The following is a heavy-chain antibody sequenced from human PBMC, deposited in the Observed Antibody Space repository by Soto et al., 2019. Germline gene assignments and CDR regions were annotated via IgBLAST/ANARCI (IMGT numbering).Heavy chain of an antibody. Sequence: GGSLRLSCAASGFIFRNYKMSWVRQAPGEGPEWVSCIRTSSSDINYADSVKGRFTISRDNAKNSLYLQMNSLRAEDTAVYYCASEVFYGPGNAFDIWGQGTMVTVSS. J-gene: IGHJ3*02. CDR2: IRTSSSDI. V-gene: IGHV3-48*01. CDR3: ASEVFYGPGNAFDI. D-gene: IGHD3-10*01. CDR1: GFIFRNYK.